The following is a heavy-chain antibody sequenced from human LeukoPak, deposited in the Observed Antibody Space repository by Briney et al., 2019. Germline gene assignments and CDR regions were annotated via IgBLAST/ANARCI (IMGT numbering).Heavy chain of an antibody. V-gene: IGHV4-34*01. J-gene: IGHJ4*02. D-gene: IGHD3-16*01. Sequence: PSETLSLTCAVYGGSFSGYYWSWIRQPPGKGLEWIGEINHSGSTNYNPSLKSRVTISVDTSKNQFSLKLSSVTAADTAVYYCARGRGDRRLEPYYFDYWGQGTLVTVSS. CDR3: ARGRGDRRLEPYYFDY. CDR2: INHSGST. CDR1: GGSFSGYY.